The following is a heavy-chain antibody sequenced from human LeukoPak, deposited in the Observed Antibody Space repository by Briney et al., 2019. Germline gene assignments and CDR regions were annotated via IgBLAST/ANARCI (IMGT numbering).Heavy chain of an antibody. CDR1: GFTFSSYS. CDR2: ISSSSSYI. J-gene: IGHJ5*02. V-gene: IGHV3-21*01. Sequence: GGSLRLSCAASGFTFSSYSMNWVRQAPGKGLEWVSSISSSSSYIYYADSVKGRFTISRDNAKNSLYLQMNSLRAEDTAAYYCARDRAYSSSWYGVFDPWGQGTLVTVSS. CDR3: ARDRAYSSSWYGVFDP. D-gene: IGHD6-13*01.